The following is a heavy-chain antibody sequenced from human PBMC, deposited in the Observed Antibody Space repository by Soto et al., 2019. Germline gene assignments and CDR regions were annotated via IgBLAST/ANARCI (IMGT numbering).Heavy chain of an antibody. D-gene: IGHD4-4*01. CDR3: AKDLYSNYGDAFDI. J-gene: IGHJ3*02. CDR2: ISWNSDNI. V-gene: IGHV3-9*01. CDR1: GFTFDDYA. Sequence: SLRLSCAASGFTFDDYAMHGVRRPPGKGREWVSGISWNSDNIGYADSVKGRFTISRDNVKNSLYLQMNSLRAEDTALYYCAKDLYSNYGDAFDIWGQGTMVTGSS.